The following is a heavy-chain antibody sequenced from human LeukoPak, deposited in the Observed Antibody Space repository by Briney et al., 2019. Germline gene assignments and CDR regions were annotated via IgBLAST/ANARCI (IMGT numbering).Heavy chain of an antibody. Sequence: ASVTVSCKASGYTFTSYYMHWVRQAPGQGLEWMGIINPSGGSTSYAQKFQVKVTMPRDTSTSTVYMEVSSLRSEDTAVYSCARGTANFWSGYSSHFDYWGQGTLVTVSS. CDR1: GYTFTSYY. J-gene: IGHJ4*02. D-gene: IGHD3-3*01. V-gene: IGHV1-46*01. CDR2: INPSGGST. CDR3: ARGTANFWSGYSSHFDY.